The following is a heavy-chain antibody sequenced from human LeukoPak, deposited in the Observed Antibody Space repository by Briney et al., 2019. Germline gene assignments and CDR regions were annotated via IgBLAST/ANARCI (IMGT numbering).Heavy chain of an antibody. CDR1: GFSFGNHA. Sequence: GGSLRLSCAASGFSFGNHAMIWVRQAAGKGLEWVSVVSGSGDTTHYADSVRGRFTAFRDNSKNTLFLLLDSLRAEDTAIYYCAKRGVERVGDYHYYYYLDVWGKGTTVTVSS. CDR3: AKRGVERVGDYHYYYYLDV. CDR2: VSGSGDTT. D-gene: IGHD1-1*01. V-gene: IGHV3-23*01. J-gene: IGHJ6*03.